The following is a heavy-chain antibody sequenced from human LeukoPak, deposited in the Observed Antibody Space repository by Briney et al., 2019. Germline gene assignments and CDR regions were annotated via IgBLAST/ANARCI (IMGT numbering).Heavy chain of an antibody. V-gene: IGHV1-2*02. CDR2: INPNSGGT. D-gene: IGHD2-2*01. J-gene: IGHJ4*02. CDR1: GYTFTGYY. Sequence: GASVKVSCKASGYTFTGYYMHWVRQAPGQGLEWMGWINPNSGGTNYAQKFQGRVTMTRDTSISTAYMELSRLRSDDTAVYYCARDRYCSSTSCSLPDYWGQGTLVTVSS. CDR3: ARDRYCSSTSCSLPDY.